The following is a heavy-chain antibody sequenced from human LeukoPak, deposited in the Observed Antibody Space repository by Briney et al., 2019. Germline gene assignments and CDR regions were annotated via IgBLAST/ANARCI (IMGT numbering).Heavy chain of an antibody. Sequence: SETLSLTCTVSVGSLSSYFWSWIRQTPGKGLEWIGDIHYSGSTNYNPSLTSRVTISVDTSKNQFSLKLTSVTAADTAVYYCARQGVSSYQYYFDYWGQGTLVTVSS. CDR3: ARQGVSSYQYYFDY. D-gene: IGHD3-22*01. CDR1: VGSLSSYF. V-gene: IGHV4-59*08. CDR2: IHYSGST. J-gene: IGHJ4*02.